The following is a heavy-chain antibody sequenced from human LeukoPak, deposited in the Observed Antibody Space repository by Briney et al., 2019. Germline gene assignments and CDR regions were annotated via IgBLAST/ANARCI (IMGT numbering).Heavy chain of an antibody. D-gene: IGHD2-2*01. V-gene: IGHV3-30*18. CDR2: ISFDGSNT. CDR3: AKSRSPYNYYYAMDV. CDR1: GFTFSSYG. J-gene: IGHJ6*02. Sequence: GGSLRLSCAASGFTFSSYGIHWVHQAPGKGLEWVAIISFDGSNTYYEDSVKGRFTISRENSKNRVSLQMNSLRFEDTAVYYRAKSRSPYNYYYAMDVWGQGTTVTVSS.